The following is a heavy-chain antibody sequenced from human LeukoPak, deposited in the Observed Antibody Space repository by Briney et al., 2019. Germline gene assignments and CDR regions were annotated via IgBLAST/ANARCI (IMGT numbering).Heavy chain of an antibody. D-gene: IGHD6-13*01. Sequence: PSETLSLTCIVSGGSISSYYWSWIRQPPGKGLGWIGYIYNSGSTNYNPSLKSRVTISVDTSRNQFSLKLSSVTAADTAVYYCARSYLTAAATGYFDYWGLGTLVTVSS. CDR3: ARSYLTAAATGYFDY. CDR2: IYNSGST. J-gene: IGHJ4*02. CDR1: GGSISSYY. V-gene: IGHV4-59*01.